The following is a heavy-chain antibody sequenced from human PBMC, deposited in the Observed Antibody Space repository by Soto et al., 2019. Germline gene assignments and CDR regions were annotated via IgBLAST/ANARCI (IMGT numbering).Heavy chain of an antibody. V-gene: IGHV3-64*01. Sequence: EVQLVKSGGGLVQPGGSLRLSCAASGFTFSSYAMHWVRQAPGKGLEYVSAISSNGGSTYYANSVKGRFTISRDNSKNTLYLQMGSLRAEDMAVYYCARFTTAGSYNDYWGQGTLVTVSS. CDR1: GFTFSSYA. J-gene: IGHJ4*02. D-gene: IGHD5-18*01. CDR2: ISSNGGST. CDR3: ARFTTAGSYNDY.